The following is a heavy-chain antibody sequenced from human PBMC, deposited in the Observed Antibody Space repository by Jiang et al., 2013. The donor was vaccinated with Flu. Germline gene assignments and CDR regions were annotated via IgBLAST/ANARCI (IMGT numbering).Heavy chain of an antibody. Sequence: LVKPSETLSLTCTVSGGSISSYYWSWIRQPPGKGLEWIGYIYYGGSTNYTPSLKSRVTISVDTSTNQFSLKLSSVTAADTAVYYCARHHYASGDEDFQHWGQGTLVTVSS. D-gene: IGHD3-10*01. CDR1: GGSISSYY. CDR2: IYYGGST. CDR3: ARHHYASGDEDFQH. V-gene: IGHV4-59*08. J-gene: IGHJ1*01.